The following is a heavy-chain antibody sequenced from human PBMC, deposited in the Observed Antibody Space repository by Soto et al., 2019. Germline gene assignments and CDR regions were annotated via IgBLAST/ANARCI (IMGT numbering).Heavy chain of an antibody. J-gene: IGHJ5*02. CDR3: ASPPTNLDCDDDTWFDP. V-gene: IGHV3-7*01. Sequence: GGSLRLSCGASGFTFSRYWMSWVRQAPGKGLEWVANINQDGGQTYYVDSVKGRFTISRNNAKNFLYLQMDSLRAEDTAVYYCASPPTNLDCDDDTWFDPWGQGTLVTVSS. CDR1: GFTFSRYW. D-gene: IGHD3-9*01. CDR2: INQDGGQT.